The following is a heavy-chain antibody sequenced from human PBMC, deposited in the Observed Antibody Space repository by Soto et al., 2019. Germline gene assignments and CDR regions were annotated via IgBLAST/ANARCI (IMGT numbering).Heavy chain of an antibody. CDR3: VRDSEGRYRSGSFRC. J-gene: IGHJ4*02. V-gene: IGHV3-7*03. D-gene: IGHD3-16*02. Sequence: PVGSLRLSCAASVFTFSSYWMSCVRHSPGKGLEWVANIKQDGSENYYVDSVRGRFTISRDNAKNSLYLQMNSLRAEDTAVYYCVRDSEGRYRSGSFRCWRQATLFTVSS. CDR2: IKQDGSEN. CDR1: VFTFSSYW.